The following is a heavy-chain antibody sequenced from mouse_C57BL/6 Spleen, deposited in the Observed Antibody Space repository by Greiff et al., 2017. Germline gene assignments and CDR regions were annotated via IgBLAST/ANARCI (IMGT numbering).Heavy chain of an antibody. CDR2: IHPNSGST. J-gene: IGHJ3*01. V-gene: IGHV1-64*01. Sequence: QVQLQQPGAELVKPGASVKLSCKASGYTFTSYWMHWVKQRPGQGLEWIGMIHPNSGSTNYNEKFKSKATLTVDKSSSTAYMQLSSLTSEDSAVYYCARYGYGTGFAYWGQGTLVTVSA. CDR1: GYTFTSYW. CDR3: ARYGYGTGFAY. D-gene: IGHD1-1*01.